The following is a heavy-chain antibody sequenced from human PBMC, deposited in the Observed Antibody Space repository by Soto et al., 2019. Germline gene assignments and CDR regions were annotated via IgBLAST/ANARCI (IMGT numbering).Heavy chain of an antibody. J-gene: IGHJ2*01. CDR2: ISGDGGST. CDR3: AKGRGCTNGVCYHWYFDL. V-gene: IGHV3-43*02. D-gene: IGHD2-8*01. CDR1: GFTFDDYA. Sequence: GGSLRLSCAASGFTFDDYAMHWVRQAPGKGLEWVSLISGDGGSTYYADSVKGRFTISRDNSKNSLYLQMNSLRTEDTALYYCAKGRGCTNGVCYHWYFDLWGRGTLVTVSS.